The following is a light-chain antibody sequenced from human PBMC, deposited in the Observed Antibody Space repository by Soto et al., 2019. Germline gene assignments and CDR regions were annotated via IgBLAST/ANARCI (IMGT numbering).Light chain of an antibody. J-gene: IGKJ2*01. Sequence: ETVMTQSPVTLSVSLGERAILSCRASQSVGYNLAWYQQRPGQAPRLLFYGASTRATGITVRFSASGSGTEFTLTISSLQSEDFAVYYCHQYNNWPPTNTFGQGTKVEIK. V-gene: IGKV3-15*01. CDR1: QSVGYN. CDR2: GAS. CDR3: HQYNNWPPTNT.